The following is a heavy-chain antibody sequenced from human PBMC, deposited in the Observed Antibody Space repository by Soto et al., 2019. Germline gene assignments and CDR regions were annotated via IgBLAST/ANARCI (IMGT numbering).Heavy chain of an antibody. CDR2: INAGNGNT. CDR1: GYTFTSYA. Sequence: GASVKVSCKASGYTFTSYAMHWVRQAPGQRLEWMGWINAGNGNTKYSQKFQGRVTITRDTSASTAYMELSSLRSEDTAVYYCARVHPPGPYYYDSSGYYYFDYWGQGTLVTVSS. J-gene: IGHJ4*02. CDR3: ARVHPPGPYYYDSSGYYYFDY. V-gene: IGHV1-3*01. D-gene: IGHD3-22*01.